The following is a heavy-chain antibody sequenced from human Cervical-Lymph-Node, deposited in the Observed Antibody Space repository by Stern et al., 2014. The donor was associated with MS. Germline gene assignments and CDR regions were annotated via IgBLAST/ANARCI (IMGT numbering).Heavy chain of an antibody. Sequence: QVQLQESGPGLVKPSGTLSLTCTVSGGSFSSSNWWSLVRPTPRKGLERVGGIPHSGSTSYTPSLKSRVTMSIDKSKRQFSLNLISVIAADTAVYYCVYGGFHSPFAYWGQGKLVTVSS. V-gene: IGHV4-4*02. D-gene: IGHD4-23*01. CDR3: VYGGFHSPFAY. CDR2: IPHSGST. J-gene: IGHJ4*02. CDR1: GGSFSSSNW.